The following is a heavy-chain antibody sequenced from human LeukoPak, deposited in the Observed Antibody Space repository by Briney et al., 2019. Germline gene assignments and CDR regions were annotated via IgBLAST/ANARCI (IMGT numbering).Heavy chain of an antibody. J-gene: IGHJ4*02. CDR1: GFTFSSYA. CDR3: ARGHVSGSFLDY. CDR2: ISNSGGST. V-gene: IGHV3-64*01. D-gene: IGHD1-26*01. Sequence: PGGSLRLSCAASGFTFSSYAMHWVRQAPGRGLEYVSTISNSGGSTYYANSVQGRITISRDNSKNQLYLQMGSLRAEDMAVYYCARGHVSGSFLDYWGQGTLVSVSS.